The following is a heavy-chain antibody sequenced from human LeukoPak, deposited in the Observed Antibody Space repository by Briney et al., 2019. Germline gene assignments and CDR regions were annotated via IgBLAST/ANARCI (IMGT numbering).Heavy chain of an antibody. J-gene: IGHJ4*02. V-gene: IGHV3-21*01. Sequence: PGGSLRLSCAASGFTFSSYSMNGVRQAPGKGLEWVSSISSSSSYIYYADSVKGRFTISRDNAKNSLYLQMNSLRAEDTAVYYCARQLWLAADYWGQGTLLTVPS. CDR3: ARQLWLAADY. CDR1: GFTFSSYS. CDR2: ISSSSSYI. D-gene: IGHD5-18*01.